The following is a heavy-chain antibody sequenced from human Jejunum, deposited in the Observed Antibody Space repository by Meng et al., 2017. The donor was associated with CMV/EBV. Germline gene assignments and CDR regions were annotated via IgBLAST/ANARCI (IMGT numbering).Heavy chain of an antibody. Sequence: HITLKESRPPLVKPTQTLTLTCSFSGFSPSTSGEGVGWIRQPPGKALEWLALIYRGDDKRYSPSLNSRLTIAKDTSKNEVVLTLTNMGPIDTGTYYCAHFVGGYYPSRPDYWGQGTLVTVSS. CDR1: GFSPSTSGEG. CDR2: IYRGDDK. V-gene: IGHV2-5*02. CDR3: AHFVGGYYPSRPDY. J-gene: IGHJ4*02. D-gene: IGHD1-26*01.